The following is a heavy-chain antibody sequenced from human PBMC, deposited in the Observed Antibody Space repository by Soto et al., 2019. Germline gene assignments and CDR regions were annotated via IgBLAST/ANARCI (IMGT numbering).Heavy chain of an antibody. D-gene: IGHD2-21*01. CDR1: GITLTGYT. CDR3: VILAWSFGDPDY. Sequence: GGSLRLSCAVSGITLTGYTLHWVRQVPGRGPEWVAGISGYGTATFHADSVKGRFTISRDNSKYMVFLLMNSLRAEDTAVYYCVILAWSFGDPDYWGQGTLVTVSS. J-gene: IGHJ4*02. CDR2: ISGYGTAT. V-gene: IGHV3-23*01.